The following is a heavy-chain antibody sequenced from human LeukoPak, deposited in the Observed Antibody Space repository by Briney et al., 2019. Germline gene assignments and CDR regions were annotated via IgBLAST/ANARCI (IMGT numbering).Heavy chain of an antibody. J-gene: IGHJ4*02. CDR2: INHSGST. CDR1: GGSFSGYY. V-gene: IGHV4-34*01. CDR3: ARGTKKTVYHTLDY. D-gene: IGHD2-2*01. Sequence: PSETLSLTCAVYGGSFSGYYWSWIRQPPGKGLEWIGEINHSGSTNYNPSLKSRVTISVDTSKNQFSLRLSSAAAADTAIYYCARGTKKTVYHTLDYWGQGILVTVSS.